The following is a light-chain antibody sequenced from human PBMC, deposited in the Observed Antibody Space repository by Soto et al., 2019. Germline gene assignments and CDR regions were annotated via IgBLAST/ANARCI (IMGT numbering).Light chain of an antibody. CDR2: GNS. Sequence: QSVLTQPPSVSGAPGQRVTISCTGSSSNIGAGYDVHWYQQLPGTAPKLLSYGNSNRPSGVPDRFSGSTSGTSASLAITGLQAEDEADYYCQSYDSSLSGSVVFGGGTKLTVL. J-gene: IGLJ2*01. CDR1: SSNIGAGYD. V-gene: IGLV1-40*01. CDR3: QSYDSSLSGSVV.